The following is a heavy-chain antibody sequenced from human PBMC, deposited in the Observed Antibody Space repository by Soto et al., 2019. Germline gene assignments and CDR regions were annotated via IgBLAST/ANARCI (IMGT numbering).Heavy chain of an antibody. CDR3: AARRYCSGGTCPDYFDY. Sequence: ASVKVSCKASGGTFSSYAISWVRQAPGQGLEWMGGFIPIFGTASYAQKFQGRVTITADESTSAAYMELSSLRSDDTAVYYCAARRYCSGGTCPDYFDYWGPGTLVTVSS. V-gene: IGHV1-69*13. J-gene: IGHJ4*02. CDR2: FIPIFGTA. CDR1: GGTFSSYA. D-gene: IGHD2-15*01.